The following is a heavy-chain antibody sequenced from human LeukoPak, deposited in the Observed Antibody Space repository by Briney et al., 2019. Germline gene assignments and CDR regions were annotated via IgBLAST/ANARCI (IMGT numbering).Heavy chain of an antibody. J-gene: IGHJ4*02. V-gene: IGHV4-34*01. CDR2: INHSGST. Sequence: KPSETLSLTCAVYGGSFSGYYWSWIRQPPGKGLEWIGEINHSGSTNYNPSLKSRVTISVDTSKNQFSLKLSSLTAADTAVYYCARLSTSGYSYYFDYWGQGTLVTVSS. CDR3: ARLSTSGYSYYFDY. CDR1: GGSFSGYY. D-gene: IGHD3-22*01.